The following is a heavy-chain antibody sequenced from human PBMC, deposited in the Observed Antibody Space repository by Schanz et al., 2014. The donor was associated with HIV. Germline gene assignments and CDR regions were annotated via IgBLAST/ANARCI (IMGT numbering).Heavy chain of an antibody. V-gene: IGHV3-30*04. Sequence: QVQLVESGGGVVQPGRSLRLSCAASGFTFSSFAMHWVRQAPGKGLEWVALISYEGSKTYYADSVKGRFTISRANSKNTLYLQMNSLRAEDTAVYYCARDSGSYQYFQYWGQGTPVTVSS. CDR2: ISYEGSKT. D-gene: IGHD1-26*01. CDR1: GFTFSSFA. CDR3: ARDSGSYQYFQY. J-gene: IGHJ1*01.